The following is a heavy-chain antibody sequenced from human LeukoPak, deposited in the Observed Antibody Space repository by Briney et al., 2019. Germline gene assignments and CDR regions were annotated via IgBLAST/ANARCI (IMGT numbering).Heavy chain of an antibody. J-gene: IGHJ4*02. V-gene: IGHV3-20*04. CDR1: GFTFDDYG. D-gene: IGHD3-16*01. CDR3: ARALRRYKYDYPSPDN. CDR2: INWSGAGT. Sequence: GGSLRLSCAASGFTFDDYGMSWVRQAPGKGLEWVSGINWSGAGTGYADSVKGRSTISRDNGKNSLYLQMNSLRAEDTALYYCARALRRYKYDYPSPDNWGQGTLVTVSS.